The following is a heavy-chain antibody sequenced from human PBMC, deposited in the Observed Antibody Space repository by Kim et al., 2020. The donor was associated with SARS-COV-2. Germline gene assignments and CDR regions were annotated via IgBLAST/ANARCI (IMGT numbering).Heavy chain of an antibody. J-gene: IGHJ4*02. CDR1: GGSINNSY. CDR2: IHTSGST. V-gene: IGHV4-4*08. Sequence: SETLSLTCAVPGGSINNSYWTWIRQPPGKGLEWLGFIHTSGSTSHNPSLKGRVTMSIDTSKRHFFLNMASVTAADTATYYCPRGTNPFGGFFFDFWRQGT. CDR3: PRGTNPFGGFFFDF. D-gene: IGHD1-7*01.